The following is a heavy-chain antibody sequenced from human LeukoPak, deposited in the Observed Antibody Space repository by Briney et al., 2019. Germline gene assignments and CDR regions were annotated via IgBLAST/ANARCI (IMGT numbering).Heavy chain of an antibody. CDR1: GGSFSGYY. J-gene: IGHJ6*03. CDR2: INHSGST. CDR3: ARRVYSGSYYYYYYMDV. D-gene: IGHD1-26*01. Sequence: SETLSLTCAVYGGSFSGYYWSWIRQPPGKGLEWIGEINHSGSTNYNPSLKSRVTISVDTSKNQFSLKLSSVTAADTAVYYCARRVYSGSYYYYYYMDVWGKGTTVTVSS. V-gene: IGHV4-34*01.